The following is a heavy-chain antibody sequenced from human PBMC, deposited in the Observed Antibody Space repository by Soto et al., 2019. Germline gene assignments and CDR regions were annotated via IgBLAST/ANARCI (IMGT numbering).Heavy chain of an antibody. V-gene: IGHV3-30-3*01. Sequence: QVQLVESGGGVVQPGRSLRLSCAASGFTFSGYALHWVRQAPGKGLEWVAVISGDGSNQYYADSVKGRFTISRDNSKNTLYLQMNSLRAEDTDVYYCARDLPHPVLAYDTGIDVWAQGTTVTVSS. CDR3: ARDLPHPVLAYDTGIDV. CDR1: GFTFSGYA. J-gene: IGHJ6*02. CDR2: ISGDGSNQ. D-gene: IGHD3-3*01.